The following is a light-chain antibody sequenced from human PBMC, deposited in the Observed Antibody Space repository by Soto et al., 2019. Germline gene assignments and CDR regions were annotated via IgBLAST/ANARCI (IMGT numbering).Light chain of an antibody. CDR1: QSVSSSY. J-gene: IGKJ2*01. CDR2: ATS. CDR3: QQYDNSLYT. Sequence: EMVLTQSPGTLSLSPGERATLSCRASQSVSSSYLAWYQQKPGQPPRLLIYATSSRATGIPDRFSGSGSGTDFTLTINRLEPEDFAVYYCQQYDNSLYTFGQGTKLEIK. V-gene: IGKV3-20*01.